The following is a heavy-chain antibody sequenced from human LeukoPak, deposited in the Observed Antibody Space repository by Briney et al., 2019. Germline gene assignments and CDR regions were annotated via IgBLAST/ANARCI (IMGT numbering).Heavy chain of an antibody. D-gene: IGHD3-10*01. Sequence: PGRSLRLSCAASGFTFDDYAMHWVRQAPGKGLEWVSGINWNSGIIGYADSVKGRFTISRDNAKNSLYLQMNSLRPEDTALYYCAKDFQASSYYFDYWGQGTLVTVSS. CDR1: GFTFDDYA. J-gene: IGHJ4*02. CDR2: INWNSGII. CDR3: AKDFQASSYYFDY. V-gene: IGHV3-9*01.